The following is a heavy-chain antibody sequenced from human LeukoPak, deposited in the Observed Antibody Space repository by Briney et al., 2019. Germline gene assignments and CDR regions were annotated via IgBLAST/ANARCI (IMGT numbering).Heavy chain of an antibody. D-gene: IGHD3-22*01. CDR3: ARTSYYYDSSGYYPSGWFDP. CDR2: IIPIFGTA. CDR1: GGTFSSYA. J-gene: IGHJ5*02. V-gene: IGHV1-69*05. Sequence: ASVKVSCKASGGTFSSYAISWVRQAPGRGQEWMGGIIPIFGTANYAQKFQGGVTITTDESTSTAYMELSSLRSEDTAVYYCARTSYYYDSSGYYPSGWFDPWGQGTLVTVSS.